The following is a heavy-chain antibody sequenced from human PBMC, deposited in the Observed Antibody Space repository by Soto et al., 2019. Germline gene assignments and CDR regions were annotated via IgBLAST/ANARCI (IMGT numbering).Heavy chain of an antibody. CDR1: GGTFSSYA. Sequence: GASVKVSCKASGGTFSSYAISWVRQAPGQGLEWMGGIIPIFGTADYAQKFQGRVTITADESTSTAYMELSRLRSDDTAVYYCARDPGRQQLAHYYGMDVWGQGTTVTVSS. J-gene: IGHJ6*02. D-gene: IGHD6-13*01. CDR2: IIPIFGTA. CDR3: ARDPGRQQLAHYYGMDV. V-gene: IGHV1-69*13.